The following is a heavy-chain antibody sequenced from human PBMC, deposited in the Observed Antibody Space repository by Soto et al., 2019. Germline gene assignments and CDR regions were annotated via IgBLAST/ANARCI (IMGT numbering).Heavy chain of an antibody. CDR1: GFTFSSYA. Sequence: PGGSLRLSCAASGFTFSSYAMHWVRQAPGKGLEWVAVISYDGSNKYYADSVKGRFTISRDNSKNTLYLQMNSLRAEDTAVYYCARDSDVAVARTPYYYYGMDVWGQGTTVTVSS. CDR2: ISYDGSNK. CDR3: ARDSDVAVARTPYYYYGMDV. D-gene: IGHD6-19*01. V-gene: IGHV3-30-3*01. J-gene: IGHJ6*02.